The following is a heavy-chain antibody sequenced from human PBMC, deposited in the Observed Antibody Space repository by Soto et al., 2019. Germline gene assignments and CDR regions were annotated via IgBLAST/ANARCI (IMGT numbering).Heavy chain of an antibody. CDR3: ARGGDMGYDYVWGSYRFDY. V-gene: IGHV3-30-3*01. J-gene: IGHJ4*02. Sequence: QVQLVESGGGVVQPGRSLRLSCAASGFTFSSYAMHWVRQAPGKGLEWVAVISYDGSNKYYADSVKGRFTISRDNSKNTLYLQMNSLRAEDTAVYYCARGGDMGYDYVWGSYRFDYWGQGTLVTVSS. CDR2: ISYDGSNK. CDR1: GFTFSSYA. D-gene: IGHD3-16*02.